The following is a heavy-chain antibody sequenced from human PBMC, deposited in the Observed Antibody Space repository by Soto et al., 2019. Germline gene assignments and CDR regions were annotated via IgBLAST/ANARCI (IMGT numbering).Heavy chain of an antibody. CDR2: ISWNSGSI. CDR3: AKDPNYGGNSFAFDI. CDR1: GFTFDDYA. D-gene: IGHD4-17*01. Sequence: EVQLVESGGGLVQPGRSLRLSCAASGFTFDDYAMHWVRQAPGKGLGWVSGISWNSGSIGYADSVKGRFTISRDNAKNSLYLQMNSLRAEDTALYYCAKDPNYGGNSFAFDIWGQGTMVTVSS. V-gene: IGHV3-9*01. J-gene: IGHJ3*02.